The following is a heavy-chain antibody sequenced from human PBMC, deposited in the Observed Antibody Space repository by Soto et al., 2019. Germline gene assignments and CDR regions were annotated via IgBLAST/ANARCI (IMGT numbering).Heavy chain of an antibody. D-gene: IGHD6-19*01. V-gene: IGHV4-34*01. J-gene: IGHJ4*02. Sequence: PSETLSLTCAVYCGSFSGCYWSWIRQPPGKGLEWIGEINHSGSTNYNPSLKSRVTISVDTSKNQFSLKLSSVTAADTAVYYCASLHSSGWYYFDYWGQGTLVTVSS. CDR3: ASLHSSGWYYFDY. CDR1: CGSFSGCY. CDR2: INHSGST.